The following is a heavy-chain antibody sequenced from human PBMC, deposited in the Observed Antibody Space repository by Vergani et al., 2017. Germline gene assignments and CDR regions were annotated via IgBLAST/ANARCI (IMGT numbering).Heavy chain of an antibody. V-gene: IGHV4-39*01. CDR2: IYNSGNG. CDR1: GDSIISRSYY. J-gene: IGHJ6*03. CDR3: ARLKQLRAGYYYYYMDV. D-gene: IGHD5-12*01. Sequence: QMQLQESGPGLVKASETLSLTCTVSGDSIISRSYYWGWIRQPQGKGLEWIGSIYNSGNGGSSSSLKSRCTISADTSKNQFSLKLSSVTAADTAVYYCARLKQLRAGYYYYYMDVWGKGTTVTVSS.